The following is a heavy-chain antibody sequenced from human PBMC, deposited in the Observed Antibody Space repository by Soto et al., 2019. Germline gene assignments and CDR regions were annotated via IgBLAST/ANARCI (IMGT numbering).Heavy chain of an antibody. D-gene: IGHD3-22*01. Sequence: SETLSLTCIVSGYSIDRGYYWGWIRQAPERGLEWIGSVSHRGATSYTPSLKSRAIISLDTSNNQFTLRLTSVTVADTATYYCVKYEYDSSGHDDGHWGQGTLVTVYS. V-gene: IGHV4-38-2*02. CDR2: VSHRGAT. CDR1: GYSIDRGYY. CDR3: VKYEYDSSGHDDGH. J-gene: IGHJ4*02.